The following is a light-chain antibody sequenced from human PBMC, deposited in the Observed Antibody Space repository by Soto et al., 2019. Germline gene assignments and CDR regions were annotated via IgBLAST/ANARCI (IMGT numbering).Light chain of an antibody. CDR2: GAS. J-gene: IGKJ3*01. CDR3: QQYDVSPFT. CDR1: QSVSSTY. V-gene: IGKV3-20*01. Sequence: EVVLTQSPGTLSLSPGERATLSCRASQSVSSTYLAWYQQKPGQAPRLLIYGASNRATGIPDRFSGSGSGTDFTLTIRRLETEDFAVYFCQQYDVSPFTFGPGTKGDVK.